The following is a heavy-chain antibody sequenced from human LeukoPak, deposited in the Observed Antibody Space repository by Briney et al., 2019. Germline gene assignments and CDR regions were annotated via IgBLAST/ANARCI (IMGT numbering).Heavy chain of an antibody. D-gene: IGHD1-14*01. Sequence: PSETLSLTCTVSGGYISSSYWSWIRQPPGKGLEWIGYIYYSGSTNYNPSLKSRVTILVDTSKNQFSLKLSSVTAADTAVYYCARDRTGFEYWGQGTLVTVSS. CDR3: ARDRTGFEY. CDR2: IYYSGST. CDR1: GGYISSSY. V-gene: IGHV4-59*01. J-gene: IGHJ4*02.